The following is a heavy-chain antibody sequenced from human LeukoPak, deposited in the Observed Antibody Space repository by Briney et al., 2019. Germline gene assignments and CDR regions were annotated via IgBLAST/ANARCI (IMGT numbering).Heavy chain of an antibody. Sequence: GGSLRLSCAASGFTFSDYYMSWLRQAPGKGLQWVSYISTSGSTIFYADSVRGRFTISRDNAKSSLYLQMNGLRAEHTAVYYCAREYCNSGSCYSIVDYWGQGTLVTVSS. CDR1: GFTFSDYY. CDR2: ISTSGSTI. D-gene: IGHD2-15*01. J-gene: IGHJ4*02. V-gene: IGHV3-11*04. CDR3: AREYCNSGSCYSIVDY.